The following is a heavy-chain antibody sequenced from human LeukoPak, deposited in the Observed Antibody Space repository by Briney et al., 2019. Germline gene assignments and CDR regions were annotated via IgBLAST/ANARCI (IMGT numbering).Heavy chain of an antibody. D-gene: IGHD2-8*01. J-gene: IGHJ3*02. CDR2: ISGSGGST. CDR3: ARDFAGTNGGTDASDI. CDR1: GFTFSSYA. V-gene: IGHV3-23*01. Sequence: GGSLRLSCAASGFTFSSYAMSWVRQAPGRGLEWVSAISGSGGSTYYADSVKGRFSISRDNTKNSLYLQMNILRAEDTAVYYCARDFAGTNGGTDASDIWARGTMVTVSS.